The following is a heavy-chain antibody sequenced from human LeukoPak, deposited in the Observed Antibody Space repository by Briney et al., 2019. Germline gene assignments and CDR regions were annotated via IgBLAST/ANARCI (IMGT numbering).Heavy chain of an antibody. CDR1: GGSISSGGYS. Sequence: SETLSLTCAVSGGSISSGGYSWSWIRQPPGKGLERNGYIYHSGSIYYNPSLKSRVTISVDRSKNQFSLKLSSVTAADTAVYYCARGGYSYGDAFDIWGQGTMVTVSS. J-gene: IGHJ3*02. D-gene: IGHD5-18*01. CDR2: IYHSGSI. CDR3: ARGGYSYGDAFDI. V-gene: IGHV4-30-2*01.